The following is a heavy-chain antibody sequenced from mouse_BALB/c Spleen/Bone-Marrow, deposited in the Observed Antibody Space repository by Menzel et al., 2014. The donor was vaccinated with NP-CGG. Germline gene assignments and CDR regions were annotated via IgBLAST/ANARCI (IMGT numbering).Heavy chain of an antibody. D-gene: IGHD2-3*01. CDR3: ATYDGHCFDY. CDR1: GDSITSGY. CDR2: ISYSGNT. Sequence: VHVKQSGPSLVKPSQTLSLTCSVTGDSITSGYWNWIRKFPGNKLEYMGYISYSGNTYYNPSLKSRISITRDTSKNXHYLQLNSVTTEDTATYYCATYDGHCFDYWGQGTTLTVSS. J-gene: IGHJ2*01. V-gene: IGHV3-8*02.